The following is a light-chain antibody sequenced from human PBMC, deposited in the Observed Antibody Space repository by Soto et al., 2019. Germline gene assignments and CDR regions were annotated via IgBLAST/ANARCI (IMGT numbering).Light chain of an antibody. CDR1: QSISTY. CDR2: DAS. V-gene: IGKV1-39*01. Sequence: DIQMTQSPSSLAASVGARVTITCRASQSISTYLNWYQQKPGKALKVLIFDASRLQSGVASRFSGSGSGTDFTLTISSLQPEDSATYYCQQSYSAPWTFGQGTKVQVK. J-gene: IGKJ1*01. CDR3: QQSYSAPWT.